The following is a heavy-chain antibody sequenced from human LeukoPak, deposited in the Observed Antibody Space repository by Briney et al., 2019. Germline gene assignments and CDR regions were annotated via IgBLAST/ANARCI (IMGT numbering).Heavy chain of an antibody. CDR1: GYSLRNGYH. CDR3: ARVARCTSCFDVDY. D-gene: IGHD2-2*01. Sequence: SETLSLTCTVSGYSLRNGYHWAWFRQPPGKGLEWIGSVSQSGSTYDNPSLKSRVTMSMDTSKNQFSLTLSSVTAADTAVYYCARVARCTSCFDVDYWGQGTLVTVSS. V-gene: IGHV4-38-2*02. CDR2: VSQSGST. J-gene: IGHJ4*02.